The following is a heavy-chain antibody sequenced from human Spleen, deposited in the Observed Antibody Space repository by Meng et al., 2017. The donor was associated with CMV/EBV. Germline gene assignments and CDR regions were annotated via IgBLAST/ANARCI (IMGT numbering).Heavy chain of an antibody. CDR1: GFSFSSYP. J-gene: IGHJ3*02. CDR2: ISSSSGYM. V-gene: IGHV3-21*06. Sequence: GGSLRLSCAASGFSFSSYPLNWVRQAPGKGLEWVSSISSSSGYMYYADSVKGRFTISRDNAKNSLYLQMNSLRAEDTAVYYCAKDQHDFWSGYYFDAFDIWGQGTMVTVSS. D-gene: IGHD3-3*01. CDR3: AKDQHDFWSGYYFDAFDI.